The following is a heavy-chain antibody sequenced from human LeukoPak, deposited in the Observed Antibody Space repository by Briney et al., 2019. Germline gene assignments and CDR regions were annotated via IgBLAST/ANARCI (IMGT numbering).Heavy chain of an antibody. CDR2: IDPSDSYT. CDR1: GYSFTSYW. D-gene: IGHD2-2*01. CDR3: ARLAKYCSSISCYWWFDP. Sequence: GESLRISCKGSGYSFTSYWISWVRQMPGKGLEWMGRIDPSDSYTNYSPSFQGHVTISADKSISTAYLQWSSLKASDTAMYYCARLAKYCSSISCYWWFDPWGQGTLVTVSS. J-gene: IGHJ5*02. V-gene: IGHV5-10-1*01.